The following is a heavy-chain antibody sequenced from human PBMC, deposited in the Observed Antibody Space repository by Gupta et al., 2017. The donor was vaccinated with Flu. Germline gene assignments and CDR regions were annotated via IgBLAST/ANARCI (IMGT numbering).Heavy chain of an antibody. CDR3: ARLTTVTTYYYYYGMDV. J-gene: IGHJ6*02. CDR1: GFTFSSYS. V-gene: IGHV3-48*02. Sequence: EVQLVESGGGLVQPGGSLRLSCAASGFTFSSYSMHWVRQAPGKGLEWVSYISSSSSTIYYADSVKGRFTISRDNAKNSLYLQMNSLRDEDTAVYYCARLTTVTTYYYYYGMDVWGQGTTVTVSS. D-gene: IGHD4-11*01. CDR2: ISSSSSTI.